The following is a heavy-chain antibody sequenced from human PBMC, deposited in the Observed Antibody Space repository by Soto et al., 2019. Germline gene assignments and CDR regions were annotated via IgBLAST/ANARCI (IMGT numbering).Heavy chain of an antibody. CDR1: GFTFSNAW. V-gene: IGHV3-15*01. J-gene: IGHJ6*02. CDR3: TTGLRSGYYNYYYGMDV. D-gene: IGHD3-22*01. Sequence: GGSLRLSCAASGFTFSNAWMSWVRQAPGKGLEWVGRIKSKTDGGTTDCAAPVKGRFTISRDDSKNTLYLQMNSLKTEDTAVYYCTTGLRSGYYNYYYGMDVWGQGTTVTVSS. CDR2: IKSKTDGGTT.